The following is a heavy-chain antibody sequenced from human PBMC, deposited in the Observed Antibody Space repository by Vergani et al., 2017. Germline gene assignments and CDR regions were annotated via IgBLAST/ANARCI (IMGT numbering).Heavy chain of an antibody. Sequence: EVELVQSGPEMRKPGESLKISCKGSEYSFGNYWIGCVRQMPGKGLEWMGIIYPADSDTRYSPSFQGQVTISADKSISTAFLQWDSLKASDTALYYCARHTTDTDSWGQGTRVTVSS. CDR3: ARHTTDTDS. V-gene: IGHV5-51*01. CDR1: EYSFGNYW. J-gene: IGHJ4*02. CDR2: IYPADSDT. D-gene: IGHD1-1*01.